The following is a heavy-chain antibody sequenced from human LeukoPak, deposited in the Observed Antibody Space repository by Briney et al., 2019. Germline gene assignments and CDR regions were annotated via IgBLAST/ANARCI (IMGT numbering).Heavy chain of an antibody. CDR3: ARLPGYCSGGSCYFDY. Sequence: GESLKISCKGSGYSFTSYWIGWVRQMPGKGLEWMGIIYLGDSDTICSPSFQGQVTISADKSISTAYLQCSSLKASDTAMYYCARLPGYCSGGSCYFDYWGQGSLVTVSS. CDR1: GYSFTSYW. CDR2: IYLGDSDT. D-gene: IGHD2-15*01. J-gene: IGHJ4*02. V-gene: IGHV5-51*01.